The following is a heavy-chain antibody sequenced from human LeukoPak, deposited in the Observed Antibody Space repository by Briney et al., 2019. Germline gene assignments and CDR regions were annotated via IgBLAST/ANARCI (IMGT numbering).Heavy chain of an antibody. CDR3: ATRSIVGAPARSFDY. D-gene: IGHD1-26*01. CDR2: FDPEDGGT. J-gene: IGHJ4*02. Sequence: GASVKVSCKVSGYTLTELSMHWVRQAPGKGLEWMGGFDPEDGGTIYAQKFQGRVTMTEDTSTDTAYMELSSLRSEDTAVYYCATRSIVGAPARSFDYWGQGTLVTVSS. CDR1: GYTLTELS. V-gene: IGHV1-24*01.